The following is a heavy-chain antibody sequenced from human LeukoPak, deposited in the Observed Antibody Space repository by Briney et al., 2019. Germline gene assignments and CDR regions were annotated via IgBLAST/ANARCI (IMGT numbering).Heavy chain of an antibody. CDR1: GLTFIKYS. CDR2: ITGSGAFT. D-gene: IGHD6-19*01. CDR3: AKRSAESSGYFDY. Sequence: GGSLRLSCAASGLTFIKYSMTWVRQAPGKGLEWVAAITGSGAFTDYADSVKGRFTISRDNSKNTLYLQMNSLRAEDTAIYYCAKRSAESSGYFDYWGQGTLVTVSS. J-gene: IGHJ4*02. V-gene: IGHV3-23*01.